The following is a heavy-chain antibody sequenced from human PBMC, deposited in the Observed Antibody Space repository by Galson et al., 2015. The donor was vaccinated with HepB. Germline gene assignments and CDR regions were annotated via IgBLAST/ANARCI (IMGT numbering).Heavy chain of an antibody. CDR1: GFTFSSYS. CDR2: ISSSSSYI. V-gene: IGHV3-21*01. D-gene: IGHD2-15*01. Sequence: SLRLSCAASGFTFSSYSMNWVRQAPGKGLEWVSSISSSSSYIYYADSVKGRFTISRDNAKNSLYLQMNSLRAEDTAVYYCARGYCSGGSCYYRPSYYYYGMDVWGQGTTVTVSS. CDR3: ARGYCSGGSCYYRPSYYYYGMDV. J-gene: IGHJ6*02.